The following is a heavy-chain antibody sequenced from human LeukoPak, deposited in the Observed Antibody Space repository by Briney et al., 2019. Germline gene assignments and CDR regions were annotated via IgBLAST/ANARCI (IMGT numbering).Heavy chain of an antibody. D-gene: IGHD6-13*01. V-gene: IGHV3-21*04. J-gene: IGHJ6*03. Sequence: GGSLRLSCAASGFTFSSYSMNWVRQAPGKGLEWVSSISSSSSYIYYADSVKGRFTISRDNAKNSLYLQMNSLRAEDTAVYYCARGSIAAAGKTGPIYYYMDVWGKGTTVTVSS. CDR3: ARGSIAAAGKTGPIYYYMDV. CDR2: ISSSSSYI. CDR1: GFTFSSYS.